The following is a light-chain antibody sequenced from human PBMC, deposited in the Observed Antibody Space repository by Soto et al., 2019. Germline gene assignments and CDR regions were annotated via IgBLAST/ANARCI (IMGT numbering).Light chain of an antibody. CDR3: QQYDDIPIT. J-gene: IGKJ5*01. CDR1: QDISIY. V-gene: IGKV1-33*01. Sequence: DIQMTQSPSSLSASVGDRVTITCQASQDISIYLHWYQQNPGKAPNLLIYDASNLQTGVPSRFSGSGSGTDFTFTITSLQAEDIATYYCQQYDDIPITFGRGTRLEIK. CDR2: DAS.